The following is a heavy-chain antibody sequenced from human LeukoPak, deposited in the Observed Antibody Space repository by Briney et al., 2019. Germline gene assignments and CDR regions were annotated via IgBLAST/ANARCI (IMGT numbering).Heavy chain of an antibody. CDR2: ISSSSSYI. CDR1: GFTFSSYS. J-gene: IGHJ4*02. CDR3: AREYDSGYDPFDY. Sequence: PGGSLRLSCAASGFTFSSYSMNWVRQAPGKGLEWVSSISSSSSYIYYADSVKGRCTISRDNAKNSLYLQMNSLRAQDTAVYYCAREYDSGYDPFDYWGQGTLVTVSS. V-gene: IGHV3-21*01. D-gene: IGHD5-12*01.